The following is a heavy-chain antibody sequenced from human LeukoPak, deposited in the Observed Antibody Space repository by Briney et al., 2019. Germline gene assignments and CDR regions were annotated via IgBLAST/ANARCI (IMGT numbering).Heavy chain of an antibody. J-gene: IGHJ4*02. CDR3: AVSYCSGGGCYPYYFDY. Sequence: GESLRISCKGSGYSFTNYWITWVRQMPGKGLEWMGRIDPSDSDTNYSPSFQGHVTISADKSISTAYLQWSSLKASDTAMFYCAVSYCSGGGCYPYYFDYWGLGTLVTVSS. CDR1: GYSFTNYW. CDR2: IDPSDSDT. D-gene: IGHD2-15*01. V-gene: IGHV5-10-1*01.